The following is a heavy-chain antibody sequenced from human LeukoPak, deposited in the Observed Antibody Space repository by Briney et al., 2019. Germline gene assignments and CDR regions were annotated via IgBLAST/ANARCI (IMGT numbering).Heavy chain of an antibody. CDR3: ARSYYDILTGYQNYYYYYMDV. J-gene: IGHJ6*03. D-gene: IGHD3-9*01. Sequence: ASVKVSCKASGYTFTSYYMHWVRQAPGQGLEWMGIINPSGGSTSYAQKFQGRVTMTRDTSISTAYMELSRLRSDDTAVYYCARSYYDILTGYQNYYYYYMDVWGKGTTVTISS. CDR2: INPSGGST. V-gene: IGHV1-46*01. CDR1: GYTFTSYY.